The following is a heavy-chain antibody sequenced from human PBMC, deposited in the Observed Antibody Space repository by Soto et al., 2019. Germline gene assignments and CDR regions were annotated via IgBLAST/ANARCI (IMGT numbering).Heavy chain of an antibody. D-gene: IGHD3-16*02. J-gene: IGHJ3*02. Sequence: QVQLVQSGAEVKKPGSSVKVSCKASGGTFSSYAISWVRQAPGQGLEWMGGIIPIFGTANYAQKFQGRVTITADKSTSTAYIELSSLRSEDTAVYYCARLDSYYDYVWGSYRHDAFDIWGQGTMVTVSS. CDR3: ARLDSYYDYVWGSYRHDAFDI. CDR1: GGTFSSYA. V-gene: IGHV1-69*06. CDR2: IIPIFGTA.